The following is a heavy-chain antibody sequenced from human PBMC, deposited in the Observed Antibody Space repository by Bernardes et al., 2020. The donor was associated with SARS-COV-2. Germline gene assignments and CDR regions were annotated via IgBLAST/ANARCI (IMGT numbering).Heavy chain of an antibody. CDR1: GFTFSSYS. CDR3: ARDAYYDFWSGYYESGYYYYYYMDV. J-gene: IGHJ6*03. Sequence: GGSLRRSCAASGFTFSSYSMNWVRQAPGKGLEWVSYISSSSSTIYYADSVKGRFTISRDNAKNSLYLQMNSLRAEDTAVYYCARDAYYDFWSGYYESGYYYYYYMDVWGKGTTVTVSS. V-gene: IGHV3-48*04. D-gene: IGHD3-3*01. CDR2: ISSSSSTI.